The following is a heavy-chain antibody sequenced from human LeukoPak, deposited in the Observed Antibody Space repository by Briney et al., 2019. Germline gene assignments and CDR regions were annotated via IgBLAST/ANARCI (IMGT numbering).Heavy chain of an antibody. V-gene: IGHV3-48*02. CDR1: GFTFSSYN. CDR3: ARDRGAF. CDR2: ISSGSSTI. J-gene: IGHJ4*02. Sequence: GGSLRLSCAGSGFTFSSYNMHWVRQAPGKGLEWVSYISSGSSTIYYADSVKGRFTISRDNAKNSLYLQMTSLRDEDTAVYYCARDRGAFWGQGTLVTASS. D-gene: IGHD3-10*01.